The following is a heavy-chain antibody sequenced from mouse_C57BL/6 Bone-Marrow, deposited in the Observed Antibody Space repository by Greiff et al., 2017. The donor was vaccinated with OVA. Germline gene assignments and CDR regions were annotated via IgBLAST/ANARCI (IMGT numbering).Heavy chain of an antibody. D-gene: IGHD1-1*01. Sequence: EVHLVESGGGLVQPGGSLSLSCAASGFTFTDYYMSWVRQPPGKALEWLGFIRNKANGYTTEYSASVKGRFTISRDNSQSILYLQMNALRAEDSATYYCARVITTVHYYFDYWGQGTTLTVSS. CDR2: IRNKANGYTT. V-gene: IGHV7-3*01. CDR1: GFTFTDYY. CDR3: ARVITTVHYYFDY. J-gene: IGHJ2*01.